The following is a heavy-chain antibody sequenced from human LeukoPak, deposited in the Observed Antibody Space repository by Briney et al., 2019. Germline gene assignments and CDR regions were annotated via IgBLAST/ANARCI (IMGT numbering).Heavy chain of an antibody. CDR1: GGTFSSYA. Sequence: SVKVSCKASGGTFSSYAISWVRQAPGQGLEWMGGIIPIFGTANYARKFQGRVTITTDESTSTAYMELSSLRSEDTAVYYCAWRCGYDSNYYYDMDVWGKGTTVTVSS. CDR2: IIPIFGTA. CDR3: AWRCGYDSNYYYDMDV. D-gene: IGHD5-12*01. V-gene: IGHV1-69*05. J-gene: IGHJ6*03.